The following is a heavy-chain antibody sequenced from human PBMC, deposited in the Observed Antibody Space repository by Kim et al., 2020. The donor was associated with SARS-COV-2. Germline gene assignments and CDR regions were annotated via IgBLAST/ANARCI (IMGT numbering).Heavy chain of an antibody. J-gene: IGHJ4*02. CDR1: GGSISNGDYS. D-gene: IGHD6-6*01. V-gene: IGHV4-30-2*01. CDR3: ARAHSSIAARPDYFDY. CDR2: IFHSGST. Sequence: SETLSLTCAVSGGSISNGDYSWSWIRQPPGKGLEWIGYIFHSGSTYYTPSLKIRVTISVDRSNNHFSLKLSSVTAADTAVYFCARAHSSIAARPDYFDYWGQGTLVTVSS.